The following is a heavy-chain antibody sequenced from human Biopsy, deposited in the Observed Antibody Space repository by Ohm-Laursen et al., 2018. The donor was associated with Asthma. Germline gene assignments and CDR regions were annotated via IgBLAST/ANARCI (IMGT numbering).Heavy chain of an antibody. CDR1: GFTFSSYG. D-gene: IGHD4-17*01. V-gene: IGHV3-30*18. CDR3: AKDPRIYGDNVAGMEV. J-gene: IGHJ6*02. CDR2: ISYDGSNK. Sequence: SLRLSCAASGFTFSSYGMYWVRQAPGKGLEWVAVISYDGSNKYYADSVKGRFTISRDNSKNTLYLQMSSLRVEDTAVYYCAKDPRIYGDNVAGMEVWGQGTAVNVSS.